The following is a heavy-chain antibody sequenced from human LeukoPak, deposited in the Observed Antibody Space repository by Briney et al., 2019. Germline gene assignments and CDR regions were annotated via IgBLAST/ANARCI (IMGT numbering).Heavy chain of an antibody. CDR2: IYYSGST. V-gene: IGHV4-59*08. Sequence: SETLSLTCTVSGGSISSYYWSWIRQPPGKGLEWIGYIYYSGSTNYNPSLKSRVTISVDTSKNQFSLKLSSVTAADTAVYYCARSDDILTGYRGGFDPWGQGTLVTVSS. D-gene: IGHD3-9*01. CDR3: ARSDDILTGYRGGFDP. CDR1: GGSISSYY. J-gene: IGHJ5*02.